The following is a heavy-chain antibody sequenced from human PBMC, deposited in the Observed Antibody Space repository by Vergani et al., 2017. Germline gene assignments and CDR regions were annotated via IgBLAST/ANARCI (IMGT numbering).Heavy chain of an antibody. CDR1: GGSISSGGYY. CDR3: ARAGPSMLPAATGH. Sequence: QVQLQESGPGLVKPSQTLSLTCTVSGGSISSGGYYWSWIRQHPGKGLEWIVYIYYSGSTYYNPSLKSRVTISVDTSKNQFSLKLSSVTAADTAVYYCARAGPSMLPAATGHWGQGTLVTVSS. J-gene: IGHJ1*01. CDR2: IYYSGST. D-gene: IGHD2-2*01. V-gene: IGHV4-31*03.